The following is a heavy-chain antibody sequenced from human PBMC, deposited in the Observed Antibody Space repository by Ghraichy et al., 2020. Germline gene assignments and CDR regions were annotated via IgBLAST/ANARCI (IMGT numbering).Heavy chain of an antibody. CDR1: GFTFSNYW. Sequence: GVLRLSCAASGFTFSNYWMSWVRQAPGKGLEWVANIKEDGSEKYYGDSVKGRFTIFRDNAKNSLYLQMNSLRVEDTAVYYCARFRPFDYWGQGTLVPVSS. J-gene: IGHJ4*02. CDR2: IKEDGSEK. V-gene: IGHV3-7*01. CDR3: ARFRPFDY.